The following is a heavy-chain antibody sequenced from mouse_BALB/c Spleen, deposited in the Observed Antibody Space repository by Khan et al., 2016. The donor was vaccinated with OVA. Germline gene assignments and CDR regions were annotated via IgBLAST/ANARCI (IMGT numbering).Heavy chain of an antibody. D-gene: IGHD2-3*01. Sequence: QVQLQQSGAELVKPGASVKISCKATGYTFSNFWIEWVKQRPGHGLEWIGEILPGSGNTNYNEKFKGKATFTADTSSHTAYMQLSSLTSEDSAGDYCARSRYYSYAMDYWGQGTSVTVSS. CDR2: ILPGSGNT. J-gene: IGHJ4*01. CDR3: ARSRYYSYAMDY. CDR1: GYTFSNFW. V-gene: IGHV1-9*01.